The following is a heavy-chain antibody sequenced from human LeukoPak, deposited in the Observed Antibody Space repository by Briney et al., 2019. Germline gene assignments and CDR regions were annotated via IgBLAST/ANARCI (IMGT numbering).Heavy chain of an antibody. V-gene: IGHV3-7*01. Sequence: PGGSLRLSCAASGFTFSSYWMSWVRQAPGKGREWVANIKQDGSEKYYVDSVKGRFTISRDNAKNSLYLQMNSLRAEDTAVYYCARATDYYYYYYMDVWGKGTTVTVSS. J-gene: IGHJ6*03. CDR3: ARATDYYYYYYMDV. CDR2: IKQDGSEK. CDR1: GFTFSSYW.